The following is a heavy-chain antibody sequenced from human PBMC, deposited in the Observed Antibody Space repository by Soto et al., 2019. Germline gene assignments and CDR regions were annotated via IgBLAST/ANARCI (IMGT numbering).Heavy chain of an antibody. CDR3: ARMRDIVVVVAADAFDI. CDR2: INHSGST. CDR1: GGSFSGYY. Sequence: SEPLSLTCAVYGGSFSGYYWSWIRQPPGKGLEWIGEINHSGSTNYNPSLKSRVTISVDTSKNQFSLKLSSVTAADTAVYYCARMRDIVVVVAADAFDIWGQGTMVT. V-gene: IGHV4-34*01. J-gene: IGHJ3*02. D-gene: IGHD2-15*01.